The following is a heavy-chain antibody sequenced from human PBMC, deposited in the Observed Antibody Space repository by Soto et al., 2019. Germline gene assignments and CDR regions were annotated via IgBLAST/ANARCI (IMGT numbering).Heavy chain of an antibody. CDR3: ARRVCYYYGMDV. CDR2: IYYSGST. CDR1: GGSIISYY. Sequence: SGTLCLSCIVSGGSIISYYWSWIRQPTGKGLEWIGYIYYSGSTNYNPSLKSRVTISVDTSKNQFSLKLSSVTAADTAVYDCARRVCYYYGMDVWGQGTTVTVSS. D-gene: IGHD3-16*01. V-gene: IGHV4-59*01. J-gene: IGHJ6*02.